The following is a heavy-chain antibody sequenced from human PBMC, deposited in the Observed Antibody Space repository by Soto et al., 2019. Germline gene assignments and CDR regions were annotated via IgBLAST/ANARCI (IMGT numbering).Heavy chain of an antibody. D-gene: IGHD1-7*01. J-gene: IGHJ2*01. CDR1: GYSISSSNR. CDR2: IYHSGTT. CDR3: ARTLGGELPGYWYFDL. V-gene: IGHV4-28*01. Sequence: QVQLQESGPGLVKPSDTLSLTCAVTGYSISSSNRWGWIRQPPGKGLEWIGYIYHSGTTYYNPSLKRRVTMSVDTSKNQFSLKLSSVTAVDTAIYYCARTLGGELPGYWYFDLWGRGTLVTVSS.